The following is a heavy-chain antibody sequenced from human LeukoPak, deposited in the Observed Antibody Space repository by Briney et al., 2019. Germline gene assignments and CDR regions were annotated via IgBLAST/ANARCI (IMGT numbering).Heavy chain of an antibody. J-gene: IGHJ4*02. CDR3: AKDYYDILTGQPLSFDY. V-gene: IGHV3-30-3*01. D-gene: IGHD3-9*01. CDR2: ISYDGSNK. Sequence: PGGSLRLSCAASGFTFSSYAMHWVRQAPGKGLEWVAVISYDGSNKYYADSVKGRFTISRDNSKNTLYLQMNSLRAEDRAVYYCAKDYYDILTGQPLSFDYWGQGTLVTVSS. CDR1: GFTFSSYA.